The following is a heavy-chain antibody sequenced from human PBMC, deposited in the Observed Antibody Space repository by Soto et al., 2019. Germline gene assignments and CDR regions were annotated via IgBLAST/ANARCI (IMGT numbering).Heavy chain of an antibody. D-gene: IGHD6-25*01. J-gene: IGHJ5*02. Sequence: SETLSLTCTVSGGSISTYYWSWIRQPPGKGLEWSGYIYYDGSTSYNPSLRSRVTISVDTPKNQFPLILSSVTSEDTDVYSCARDQLRSGLYVWLEPWGQGNLVTVFS. CDR3: ARDQLRSGLYVWLEP. CDR1: GGSISTYY. CDR2: IYYDGST. V-gene: IGHV4-59*01.